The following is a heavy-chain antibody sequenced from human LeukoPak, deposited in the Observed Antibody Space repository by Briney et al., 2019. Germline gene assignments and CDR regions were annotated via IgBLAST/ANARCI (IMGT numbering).Heavy chain of an antibody. V-gene: IGHV3-7*01. CDR1: GFTFSSYG. Sequence: GGSLRLSCAASGFTFSSYGRSWFRQAPGKGLDWVANIKQDGNDKYYVDSVKGRFTISRDNAKNSLYLQMNSLRAEDTAVYYCARDSSTSCFDYWGQGTLVTVSS. CDR3: ARDSSTSCFDY. D-gene: IGHD2-2*01. J-gene: IGHJ4*02. CDR2: IKQDGNDK.